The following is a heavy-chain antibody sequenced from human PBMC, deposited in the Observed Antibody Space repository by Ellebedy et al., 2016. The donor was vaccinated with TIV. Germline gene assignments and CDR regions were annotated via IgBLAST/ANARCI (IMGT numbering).Heavy chain of an antibody. CDR2: ISAYNGNT. J-gene: IGHJ6*02. D-gene: IGHD3-16*02. CDR1: GGTFSSYA. Sequence: ASVKVSCXASGGTFSSYAISRVRQAPGQGLEWMGWISAYNGNTNYAQKLQGRVTMTTDTSTSTAYMELRSLRSDDTAVYYCAREKMITFGGVIVKYYYGMDVWGQGTTVTVSS. V-gene: IGHV1-18*01. CDR3: AREKMITFGGVIVKYYYGMDV.